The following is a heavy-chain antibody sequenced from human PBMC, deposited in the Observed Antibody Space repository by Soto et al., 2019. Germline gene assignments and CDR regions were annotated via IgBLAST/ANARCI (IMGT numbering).Heavy chain of an antibody. CDR1: GYNFTAFW. CDR2: IDPSDSYT. CDR3: ERSLRIGGTWFDP. Sequence: PGESLKISCKASGYNFTAFWIHWVRQMPGKGLEWLGKIDPSDSYTNYSPSFEGHVTISADNSITTAYLQWSSLRASDTAMYYCERSLRIGGTWFDPWGQGTLVTVSS. D-gene: IGHD1-26*01. V-gene: IGHV5-10-1*01. J-gene: IGHJ5*02.